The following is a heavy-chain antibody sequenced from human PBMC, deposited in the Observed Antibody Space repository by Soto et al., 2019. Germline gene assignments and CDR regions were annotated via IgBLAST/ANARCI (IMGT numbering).Heavy chain of an antibody. CDR2: ISYSGST. Sequence: SETLSLTCTVSGGSMSSYYWTWLRQSPGRGLEWIGYISYSGSTYYNPSLKSRVTISADTSKNQFSLRMNSMIAADTAVYYCARADPDASVGYWGQGTLVT. D-gene: IGHD2-15*01. CDR1: GGSMSSYY. CDR3: ARADPDASVGY. J-gene: IGHJ4*02. V-gene: IGHV4-59*01.